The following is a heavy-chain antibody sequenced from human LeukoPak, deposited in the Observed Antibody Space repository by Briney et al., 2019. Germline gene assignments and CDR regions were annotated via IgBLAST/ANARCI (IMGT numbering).Heavy chain of an antibody. CDR1: GGSISGHY. V-gene: IGHV4-59*11. CDR2: IYYSGGT. J-gene: IGHJ5*02. D-gene: IGHD3-22*01. CDR3: ARGADYYDSSGYYSGLGWFDP. Sequence: PSETLSLTRTVSGGSISGHYWSWIRQPPGKGLEWIGYIYYSGGTNYSPSLKSRVTISLDTSKNQFSLKLSSVTAADTAVYYCARGADYYDSSGYYSGLGWFDPWGQGTLVTVSS.